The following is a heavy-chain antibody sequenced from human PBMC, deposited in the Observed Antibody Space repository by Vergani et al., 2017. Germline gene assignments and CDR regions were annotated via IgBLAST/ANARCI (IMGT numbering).Heavy chain of an antibody. Sequence: SGFTFSSYGMHWVRQAPGKGLVWVAVIWYDGSNKYYADSVKGRFTISRDNSKNTLYLQMNSLRDEDTAVYYCARDGRLVRDYGDWDRNWFDPWGRGTLVTVSA. D-gene: IGHD4-17*01. CDR1: GFTFSSYG. J-gene: IGHJ5*02. V-gene: IGHV3-33*01. CDR3: ARDGRLVRDYGDWDRNWFDP. CDR2: IWYDGSNK.